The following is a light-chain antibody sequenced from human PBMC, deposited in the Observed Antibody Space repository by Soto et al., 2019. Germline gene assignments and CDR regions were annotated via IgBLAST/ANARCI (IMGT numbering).Light chain of an antibody. J-gene: IGKJ5*01. CDR2: DAY. CDR3: QQRHMWPIT. CDR1: QSFRGL. V-gene: IGKV3-11*01. Sequence: EVVLTQSPVTLSLSPGERPTLSCRASQSFRGLLAWYQQKPGQAPRLLIYDAYNRATGIPPRFSGSGSGTYFTLTISRLEPEDSAVYYGQQRHMWPITFGQGTRLEIK.